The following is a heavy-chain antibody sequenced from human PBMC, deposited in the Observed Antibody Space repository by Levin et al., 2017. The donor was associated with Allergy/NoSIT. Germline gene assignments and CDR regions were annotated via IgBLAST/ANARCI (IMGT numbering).Heavy chain of an antibody. Sequence: GESLKISCAASGFTFSRYDIHWLRQRSGRGLEWVSAIGTSNDTYYAVSVKGRFTISREDAKNSLYLQMNSPRVGDTAVYYCARGPWFDPWGQGTLVTVSS. CDR1: GFTFSRYD. CDR3: ARGPWFDP. CDR2: IGTSNDT. V-gene: IGHV3-13*01. J-gene: IGHJ5*02.